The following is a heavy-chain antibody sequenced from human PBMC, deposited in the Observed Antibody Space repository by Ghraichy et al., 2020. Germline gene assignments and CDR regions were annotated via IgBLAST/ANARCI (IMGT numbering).Heavy chain of an antibody. J-gene: IGHJ5*02. CDR2: TSYSGGS. CDR1: GASISSHY. CDR3: ARGAARRPSTNYFDP. Sequence: SETLSLTCTVSGASISSHYWSWLRQPPGKGLEWIGYTSYSGGSNFNPSLESRVLMSVDTLRNQFSLKLKSLTAADTAVYYCARGAARRPSTNYFDPWGQGTLVTVSS. V-gene: IGHV4-59*11. D-gene: IGHD6-6*01.